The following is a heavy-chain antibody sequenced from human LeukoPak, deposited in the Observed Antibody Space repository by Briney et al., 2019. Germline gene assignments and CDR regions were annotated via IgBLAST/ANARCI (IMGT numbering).Heavy chain of an antibody. Sequence: GESLKISCATSGFTFRDYYMAWIRQAPGKGLEWISYISPSGDTIYYANSVKGRFTVSRDNARNSLYLQMNSLRADDTALYYCARQAYPWKYWGQGTLVTVSS. V-gene: IGHV3-11*01. D-gene: IGHD3-16*01. CDR3: ARQAYPWKY. CDR2: ISPSGDTI. J-gene: IGHJ4*02. CDR1: GFTFRDYY.